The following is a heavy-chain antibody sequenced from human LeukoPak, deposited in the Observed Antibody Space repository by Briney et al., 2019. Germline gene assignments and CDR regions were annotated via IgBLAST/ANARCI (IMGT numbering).Heavy chain of an antibody. CDR1: GGSISSYY. CDR2: IYYSGST. J-gene: IGHJ4*02. CDR3: AKDPSYGGDCDYFDY. Sequence: SETPSLTCTVSGGSISSYYWSWIRQPPGKGLEWIGYIYYSGSTNYNPSLKSRVTISVDTSKNQFSLKLSSVTAADTAVYYCAKDPSYGGDCDYFDYWGQGTLVTVSS. V-gene: IGHV4-59*01. D-gene: IGHD2-21*02.